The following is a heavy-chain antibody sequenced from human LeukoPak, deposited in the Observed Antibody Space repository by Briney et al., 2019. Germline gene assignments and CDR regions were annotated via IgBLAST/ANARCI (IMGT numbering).Heavy chain of an antibody. CDR1: GGSISSYY. Sequence: PWGGLRLSCAVSGGSISSYYWSWIRQPAEKGLEWIGYIYYSGSTNYNPSLKSRVTISVDTSKNQFSLKLSSVTAADTAVYYCARLRVSGLAVLGFDYWGQGALVTVSS. D-gene: IGHD3-16*01. CDR3: ARLRVSGLAVLGFDY. CDR2: IYYSGST. J-gene: IGHJ4*02. V-gene: IGHV4-59*01.